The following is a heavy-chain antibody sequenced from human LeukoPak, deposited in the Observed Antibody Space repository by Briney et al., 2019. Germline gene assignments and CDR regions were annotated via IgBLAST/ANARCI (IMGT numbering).Heavy chain of an antibody. V-gene: IGHV4-38-2*01. J-gene: IGHJ4*02. CDR2: IYHSGST. CDR3: ASLWAHTAMATGY. Sequence: PSETLSLTRAVSGYSISSGYYWGWIRQPPGKGLEWIGSIYHSGSTYYNPSLRSRVTISVDTSKNQFSLELSSVTAADTAVYYCASLWAHTAMATGYWGQGTLVTVSS. CDR1: GYSISSGYY. D-gene: IGHD5-18*01.